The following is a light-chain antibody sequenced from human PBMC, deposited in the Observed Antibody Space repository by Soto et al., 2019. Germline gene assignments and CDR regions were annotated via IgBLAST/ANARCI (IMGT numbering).Light chain of an antibody. Sequence: QSVLTQPPSASGSPGQSVTISCTGTSSDVGAYNYVSWYQQHPGKAPKLMIYEVSKRPSGVPDRFSGSKSGNTASLTVSGLQAEDEADYCCSSYAGSNKVFGGETKLAVL. V-gene: IGLV2-8*01. J-gene: IGLJ2*01. CDR2: EVS. CDR1: SSDVGAYNY. CDR3: SSYAGSNKV.